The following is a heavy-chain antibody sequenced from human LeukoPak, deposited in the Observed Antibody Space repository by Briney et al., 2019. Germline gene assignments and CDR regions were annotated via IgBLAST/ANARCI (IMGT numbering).Heavy chain of an antibody. D-gene: IGHD6-19*01. J-gene: IGHJ3*02. CDR1: GGTFSSYA. V-gene: IGHV3-30-3*01. Sequence: SCKASGGTFSSYAMHWVRQAPGKGLEWVAVISYDGSNKYYADSVKGRFTISRDNSKNTLYLQMNSLRAEDTAVYYCASLAATDAFDIWGQGTMVTVSS. CDR3: ASLAATDAFDI. CDR2: ISYDGSNK.